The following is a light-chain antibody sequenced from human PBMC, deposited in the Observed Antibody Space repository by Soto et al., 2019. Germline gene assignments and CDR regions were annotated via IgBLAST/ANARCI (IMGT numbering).Light chain of an antibody. Sequence: DIQMTQSPSSVSASVGDRVTITCRSSQGISNWLAWYQQKPGKAPNLLIYGASSLQSGVPSRFSGSGSGTVFTLTISSLQPEDFATYYCQQADSFPLTLGGGTKVEIK. J-gene: IGKJ4*01. V-gene: IGKV1-12*01. CDR2: GAS. CDR1: QGISNW. CDR3: QQADSFPLT.